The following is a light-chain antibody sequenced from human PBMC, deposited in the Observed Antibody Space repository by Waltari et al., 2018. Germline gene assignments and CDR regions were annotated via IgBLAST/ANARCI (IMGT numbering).Light chain of an antibody. V-gene: IGKV3-20*01. CDR2: HAS. Sequence: EIVLTQSPGTLSLSPGERATLSCRASQSLRIYLAWYQQKPGQAPRLLIYHASTRATGIPDRFSGSGSGTDFSLTISRLEPEDFAVYYCQRYESLPVTFGQGTKVEIK. CDR1: QSLRIY. CDR3: QRYESLPVT. J-gene: IGKJ1*01.